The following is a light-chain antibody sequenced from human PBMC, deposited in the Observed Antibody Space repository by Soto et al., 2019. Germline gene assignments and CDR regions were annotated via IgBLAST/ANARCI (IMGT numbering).Light chain of an antibody. J-gene: IGLJ1*01. V-gene: IGLV2-14*01. CDR1: SSDVCGCNS. CDR2: QVS. Sequence: QTLLTQPACMSGSPGQSITISCTGTSSDVCGCNSFSWYQQHPGKSPKLMTYQVSNRQSGLSNHFSGYKSGNTAYLTISGLQTEDEVDYYRTSHTNRTTXEYVLGTGTKV. CDR3: TSHTNRTTXEYV.